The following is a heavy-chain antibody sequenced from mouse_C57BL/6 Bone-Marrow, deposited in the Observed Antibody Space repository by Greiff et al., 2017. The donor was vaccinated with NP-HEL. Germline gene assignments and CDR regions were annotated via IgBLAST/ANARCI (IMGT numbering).Heavy chain of an antibody. Sequence: EVKLVESGGGLVQPGGSLKLSCAASGFTFSDYYMYWVRQTPEKRLEWVAYISNGGGSTYYPDTVKGRFTISRDNAKNTLYLQMSRLKSEDTAMHYCARMELFAYWGQGTLVTVSA. J-gene: IGHJ3*01. V-gene: IGHV5-12*01. CDR1: GFTFSDYY. CDR3: ARMELFAY. CDR2: ISNGGGST.